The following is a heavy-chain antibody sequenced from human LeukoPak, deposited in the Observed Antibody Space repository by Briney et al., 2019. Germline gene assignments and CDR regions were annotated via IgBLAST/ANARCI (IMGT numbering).Heavy chain of an antibody. CDR2: VSSSSSYI. CDR1: GFTFSSYS. CDR3: ARDPSGGYSGYGWFDP. J-gene: IGHJ5*02. D-gene: IGHD5-12*01. V-gene: IGHV3-21*01. Sequence: GGSLRLSCAASGFTFSSYSMNWVRQAPGKGLEWVSSVSSSSSYIYYADSVKGRFTISRDNAKNSLYLQTNSLRAEDTAVYYCARDPSGGYSGYGWFDPWGQGTLVTVSS.